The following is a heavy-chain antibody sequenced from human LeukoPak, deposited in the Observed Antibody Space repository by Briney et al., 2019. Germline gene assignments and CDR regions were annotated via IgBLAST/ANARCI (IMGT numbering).Heavy chain of an antibody. D-gene: IGHD5-18*01. CDR3: ARELRTAMAHSDFDY. CDR1: GGSISSGDYY. J-gene: IGHJ4*02. V-gene: IGHV4-30-4*01. CDR2: IYYSGST. Sequence: PSETLSLTCTVSGGSISSGDYYWSWVRQPPGKGLEWIGYIYYSGSTYYNPSLKSRVTISVDTSKNQFSLKLSSVTAADTAVYYCARELRTAMAHSDFDYWGQGTLVTVSS.